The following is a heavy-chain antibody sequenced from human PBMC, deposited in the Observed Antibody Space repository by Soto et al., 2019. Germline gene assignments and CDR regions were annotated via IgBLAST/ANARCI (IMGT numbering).Heavy chain of an antibody. D-gene: IGHD2-15*01. V-gene: IGHV4-34*01. CDR1: GGSFSGYY. Sequence: SETLSLTCAVYGGSFSGYYWSWIRQPPGKGLEWIGEINHSGSANYNPSLKSRVTISVDTSKNQFSLKLSSVTAADTAVYYCARGCYGVYYYYMDVWGKGTTVTVSS. CDR3: ARGCYGVYYYYMDV. CDR2: INHSGSA. J-gene: IGHJ6*03.